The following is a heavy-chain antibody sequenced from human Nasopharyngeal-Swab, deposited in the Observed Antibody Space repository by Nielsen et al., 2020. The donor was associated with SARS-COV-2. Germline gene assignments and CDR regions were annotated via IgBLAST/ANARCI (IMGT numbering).Heavy chain of an antibody. D-gene: IGHD3-22*01. CDR1: GGSISSYY. CDR3: ARFRDYYDSSGYYLDAFDI. V-gene: IGHV4-59*08. Sequence: SETLSLTCTVSGGSISSYYWSWIRQPPGKGLEWIGYIYYSGSTNYNPSLKSRVTISVDTSKNQFSLKLSSVTAANTAVYYCARFRDYYDSSGYYLDAFDIWGQGTMVTVSS. CDR2: IYYSGST. J-gene: IGHJ3*02.